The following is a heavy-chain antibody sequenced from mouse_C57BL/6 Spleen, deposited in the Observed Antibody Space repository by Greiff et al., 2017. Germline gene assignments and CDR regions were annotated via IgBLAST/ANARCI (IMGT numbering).Heavy chain of an antibody. CDR3: TRGRSYSMDE. Sequence: QVQLQQSGAELVRPGASVTLSCTASGYTFTDYEMHWVKRTPVHGLVWSGAIDPETGGTAYNQKFKGKAILTADKSPSTAYMELRSLTSEDSAVYYSTRGRSYSMDEGGQGTSVTVSS. CDR1: GYTFTDYE. J-gene: IGHJ4*01. CDR2: IDPETGGT. D-gene: IGHD1-1*01. V-gene: IGHV1-15*01.